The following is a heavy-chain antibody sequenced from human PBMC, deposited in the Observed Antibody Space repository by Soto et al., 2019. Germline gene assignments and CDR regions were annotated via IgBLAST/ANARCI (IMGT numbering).Heavy chain of an antibody. Sequence: ASVKVSCKASGYTFTGYYMHWVRQAPGQGLEWMGWINPNSGSTNYAQNFQGWVTMTRDTSISTAYMELSRLRSDDTAVYYCARGLSSSWYGYFEHWGQGTLVTVSS. CDR1: GYTFTGYY. D-gene: IGHD6-13*01. CDR2: INPNSGST. V-gene: IGHV1-2*04. J-gene: IGHJ1*01. CDR3: ARGLSSSWYGYFEH.